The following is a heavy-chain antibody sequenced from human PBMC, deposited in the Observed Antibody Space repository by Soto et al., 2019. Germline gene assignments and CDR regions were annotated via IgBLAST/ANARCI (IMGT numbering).Heavy chain of an antibody. Sequence: SETLSLTCIVSGGSISRSDYYWSWIRQPPGKGLKWVGYIFFTGTTYYSPSLESRLTMSVDTSRNKFSMKLTSVTAADTAVYYCAKMRDVRQGFDPWGQGTLVTVSS. CDR1: GGSISRSDYY. CDR3: AKMRDVRQGFDP. V-gene: IGHV4-30-4*01. CDR2: IFFTGTT. J-gene: IGHJ5*02.